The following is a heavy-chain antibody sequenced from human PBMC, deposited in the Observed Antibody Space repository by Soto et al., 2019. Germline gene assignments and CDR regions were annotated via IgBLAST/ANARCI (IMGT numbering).Heavy chain of an antibody. CDR1: GFSFGDSY. J-gene: IGHJ4*02. V-gene: IGHV3-11*05. CDR2: ISGGSSYT. Sequence: QVQLVESGGGLVKPGGSLRLSCAASGFSFGDSYMSWIRQSAGKGLEWLSYISGGSSYTKYAESVKGRFTISRDNARRSLFLQVNGLRADDTAIYYCAKTSVADSGYYFDHWGQGTMVTVSS. CDR3: AKTSVADSGYYFDH. D-gene: IGHD3-10*01.